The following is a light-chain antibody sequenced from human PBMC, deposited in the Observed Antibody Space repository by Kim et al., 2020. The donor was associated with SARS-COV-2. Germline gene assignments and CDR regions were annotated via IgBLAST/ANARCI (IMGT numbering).Light chain of an antibody. Sequence: SAAVGDRVTSTCRASQSVRSHLAWYQQKPGKAPKLLIYTTSNLQRGVPSRFSGSGFGTEFTLTIASLQPDDFATYYCQQYDSYSYTFGQGTKLEI. CDR2: TTS. CDR3: QQYDSYSYT. CDR1: QSVRSH. J-gene: IGKJ2*01. V-gene: IGKV1-5*03.